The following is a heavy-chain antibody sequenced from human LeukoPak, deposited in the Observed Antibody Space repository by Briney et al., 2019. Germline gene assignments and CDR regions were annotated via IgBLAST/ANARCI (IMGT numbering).Heavy chain of an antibody. CDR2: TYYRSKWYN. Sequence: SQTLSLTCAISGDSVSSNSAAWNWIRQSPSRGLEWLGRTYYRSKWYNDYAVSVKSRITINPDTSKNQFSLQLNSVTPEDTAVYYCARGVVVVAATHYYYGMDVWGQGTTVTVSS. V-gene: IGHV6-1*01. D-gene: IGHD2-15*01. J-gene: IGHJ6*02. CDR1: GDSVSSNSAA. CDR3: ARGVVVVAATHYYYGMDV.